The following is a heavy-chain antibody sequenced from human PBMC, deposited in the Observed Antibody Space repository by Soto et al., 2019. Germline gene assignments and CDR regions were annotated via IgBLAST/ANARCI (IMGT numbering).Heavy chain of an antibody. CDR1: GYTFTSYD. J-gene: IGHJ6*02. CDR3: ARDHLNYDILTGYLQLSGMDV. D-gene: IGHD3-9*01. CDR2: MNPNSGNT. V-gene: IGHV1-8*01. Sequence: ASVKVSCKASGYTFTSYDINWVRQATGQGLEWMGWMNPNSGNTGYAQKFQGRVTMTRNTSISTAYMELSSLRSEDTAVYYCARDHLNYDILTGYLQLSGMDVWGQGTTVTVSS.